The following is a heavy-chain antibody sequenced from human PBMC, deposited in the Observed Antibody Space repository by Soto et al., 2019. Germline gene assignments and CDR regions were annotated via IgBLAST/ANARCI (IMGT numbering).Heavy chain of an antibody. CDR3: AKDGYCTATSCFAGGEFDY. CDR1: GFTFSNYA. V-gene: IGHV3-23*01. D-gene: IGHD2-2*01. CDR2: ISGSGDYT. Sequence: VQLSESGGGVVQPGGSLRLSCAASGFTFSNYAMSWVRQAPGKGLEWISAISGSGDYTYYEDSVKGRFTVSRDNSKSTLYLQMNSLRAEDSATYYCAKDGYCTATSCFAGGEFDYWGQGSQVTVSS. J-gene: IGHJ4*02.